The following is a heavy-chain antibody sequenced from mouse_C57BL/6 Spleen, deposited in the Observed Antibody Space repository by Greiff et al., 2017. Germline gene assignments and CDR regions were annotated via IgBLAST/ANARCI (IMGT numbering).Heavy chain of an antibody. V-gene: IGHV1-59*01. D-gene: IGHD1-1*01. Sequence: QVQLKQPGAELVRPGTSVKLSCKASGYTFTSYWMHWVKQRTGQGLEWIGVIDPSDSYTNYNQKFKGKATLTVDTSSSTAYMQLSSLTSEDSAVYYCARGGGRYYFDYWGQGTTLTVSS. CDR2: IDPSDSYT. CDR3: ARGGGRYYFDY. CDR1: GYTFTSYW. J-gene: IGHJ2*01.